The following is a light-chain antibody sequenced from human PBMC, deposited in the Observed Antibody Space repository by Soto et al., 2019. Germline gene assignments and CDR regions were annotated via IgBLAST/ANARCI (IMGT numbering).Light chain of an antibody. Sequence: QAVVTQEPSLTVSPGGTVTLTCGSSTGGVTSGHWPYWIQQKPGQAPRTLIYDTYSKHSWTPGRFSGSIVGGKAALTLSGAQPEDEADYYCFLSQSGDRFFGGGTKVTVL. V-gene: IGLV7-46*01. CDR3: FLSQSGDRF. CDR2: DTY. J-gene: IGLJ2*01. CDR1: TGGVTSGHW.